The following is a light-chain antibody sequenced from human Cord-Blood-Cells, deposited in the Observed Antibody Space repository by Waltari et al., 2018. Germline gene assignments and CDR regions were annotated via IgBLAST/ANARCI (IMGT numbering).Light chain of an antibody. CDR2: DAS. V-gene: IGKV1-33*01. CDR3: QQYDNLSIFT. CDR1: QDISNY. J-gene: IGKJ3*01. Sequence: DIQMTQSPSSLSASVGDRVTITCQASQDISNYLNWYQQKPGKAPKLLIYDASKLETGVPSRFSGSGSGTDFTFTISSLQPEDIATYYCQQYDNLSIFTFGPGTKVDIK.